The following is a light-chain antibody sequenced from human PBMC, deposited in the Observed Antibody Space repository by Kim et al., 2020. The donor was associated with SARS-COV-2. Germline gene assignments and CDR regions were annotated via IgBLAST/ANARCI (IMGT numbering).Light chain of an antibody. CDR3: QQSHTSLYT. CDR1: QSIGNY. J-gene: IGKJ2*01. CDR2: GAS. Sequence: DIQMTQSPSSLSASLGDRVTITCRASQSIGNYLHWYQQKPGKAPKLLIYGASSLLSGVPSRFSGSGSETDFTLTISTLQPEDFATYFCQQSHTSLYTFGQGTKLEI. V-gene: IGKV1-39*01.